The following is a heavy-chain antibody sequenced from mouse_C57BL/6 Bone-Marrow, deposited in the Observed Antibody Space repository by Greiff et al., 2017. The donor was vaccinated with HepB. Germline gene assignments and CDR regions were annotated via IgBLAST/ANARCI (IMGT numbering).Heavy chain of an antibody. CDR1: GYTFTSYW. V-gene: IGHV1-52*01. D-gene: IGHD2-13*01. CDR2: IDPSDSET. Sequence: QVQLQQPGAELVRPGSSVKLSCKASGYTFTSYWMHWVKQRPIQGLEWIGNIDPSDSETHYNQKFKDKATLTVDKSSSTAYMQLSSLTSEASAVYYSARRGGHYYFDYWGQGTTLTVSS. J-gene: IGHJ2*01. CDR3: ARRGGHYYFDY.